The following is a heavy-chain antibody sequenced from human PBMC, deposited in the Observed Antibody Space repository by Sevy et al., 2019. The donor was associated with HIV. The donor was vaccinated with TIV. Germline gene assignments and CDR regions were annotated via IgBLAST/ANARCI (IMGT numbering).Heavy chain of an antibody. V-gene: IGHV3-48*02. Sequence: GSLRLSSVVSEFNITNYSMNWVRRAPGKGVGWVSYIISGSYLRHYAESVKGRFTISRDNAKNSVYLQMNSLRDEYTAVYYCARGVVWGQGTAVTVSS. J-gene: IGHJ6*02. CDR3: ARGVV. CDR2: IISGSYLR. CDR1: EFNITNYS.